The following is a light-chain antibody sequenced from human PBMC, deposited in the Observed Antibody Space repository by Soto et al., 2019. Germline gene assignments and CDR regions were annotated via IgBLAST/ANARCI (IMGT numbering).Light chain of an antibody. CDR1: QSFSSN. J-gene: IGKJ5*01. CDR2: GAS. CDR3: QQRSNWPRVT. V-gene: IGKV3-15*01. Sequence: ELVITQSPATPYVSPGERATLSCRASQSFSSNVAWYQQKPGQAPRLLIYGASTRAKGIAAKFSGSGSGTELTLIISSLQPEDFAVYDCQQRSNWPRVTFGQGTRLEIK.